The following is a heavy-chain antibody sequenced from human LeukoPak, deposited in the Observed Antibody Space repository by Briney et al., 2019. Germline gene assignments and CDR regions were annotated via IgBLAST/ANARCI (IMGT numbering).Heavy chain of an antibody. V-gene: IGHV4-59*01. CDR2: IYYSGST. CDR3: ARALGFTMVLGVTIQGATDAFDI. D-gene: IGHD3-10*01. Sequence: SETLSLTCTVSGGSISSYYWSWIRQPPGKGLEWIGYIYYSGSTNYNPSLKSRVTISVDTSKNQFSLKLSSVTAADTAVYYCARALGFTMVLGVTIQGATDAFDIWGQGTMVTVSS. CDR1: GGSISSYY. J-gene: IGHJ3*02.